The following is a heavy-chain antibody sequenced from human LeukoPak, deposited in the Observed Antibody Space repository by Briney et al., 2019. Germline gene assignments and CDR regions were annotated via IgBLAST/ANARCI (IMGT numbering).Heavy chain of an antibody. J-gene: IGHJ4*02. D-gene: IGHD3-22*01. Sequence: GGSLRLSCAASGFTVRSNYMSWVRQAPGKGLEWVSGIYSGGSTYHADSVKGRFTISRDDSKNTLFLQMNSRRAEDTAVYYCAREDYYFDSSGTHYFDYWGQGTLVTVSS. CDR2: IYSGGST. V-gene: IGHV3-66*01. CDR3: AREDYYFDSSGTHYFDY. CDR1: GFTVRSNY.